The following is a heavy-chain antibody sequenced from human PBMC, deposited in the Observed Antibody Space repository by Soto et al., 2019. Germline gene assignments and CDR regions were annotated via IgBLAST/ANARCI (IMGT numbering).Heavy chain of an antibody. V-gene: IGHV3-23*01. Sequence: EVQLLESGGGLVQPGGSLRPSCAASGFTFSSYAMSWVRQAPGKGLEWVSAISGSGGSTYYADSVKGRFTISRDNSKNTLYLQMNSLRAEDTAVYYCAREIFGVVIKPRCAFDIWGQGTMVTVSS. CDR1: GFTFSSYA. D-gene: IGHD3-3*01. J-gene: IGHJ3*02. CDR3: AREIFGVVIKPRCAFDI. CDR2: ISGSGGST.